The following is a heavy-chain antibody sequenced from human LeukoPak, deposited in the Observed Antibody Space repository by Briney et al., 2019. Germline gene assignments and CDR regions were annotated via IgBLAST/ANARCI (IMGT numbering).Heavy chain of an antibody. Sequence: SETLSLTCTVSGGSISSYYWSWIRQPPGKGLEWIGYIYYSGSTNYIPSLKSRVTISVDTSKNQFSLKLSSVTAADTAVYYCARDSGSYAYYFDYWGQGTLVTVSS. V-gene: IGHV4-59*12. J-gene: IGHJ4*02. D-gene: IGHD1-26*01. CDR3: ARDSGSYAYYFDY. CDR1: GGSISSYY. CDR2: IYYSGST.